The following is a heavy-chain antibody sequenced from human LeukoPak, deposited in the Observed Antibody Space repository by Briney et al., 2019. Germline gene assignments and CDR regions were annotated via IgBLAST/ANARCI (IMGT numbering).Heavy chain of an antibody. V-gene: IGHV1-8*01. CDR2: MNPNSGNT. D-gene: IGHD3-10*01. Sequence: ASVKVSCKASGYTFTSYDINWVRRATGQGLEWMGWMNPNSGNTGYAQKFQGRVTMTRNTSISTAYMELSSLRSEDTAVYYCARGQMGITMVRGVPYYYYGMDVWGQGTTVTVSS. CDR3: ARGQMGITMVRGVPYYYYGMDV. CDR1: GYTFTSYD. J-gene: IGHJ6*02.